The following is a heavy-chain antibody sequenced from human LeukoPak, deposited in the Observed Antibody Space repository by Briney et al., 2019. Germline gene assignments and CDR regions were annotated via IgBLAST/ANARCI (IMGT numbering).Heavy chain of an antibody. J-gene: IGHJ2*01. CDR1: GGSVSSGSYY. CDR2: IYYSGST. V-gene: IGHV4-61*01. Sequence: PSETLSLTCTVSGGSVSSGSYYWSWIRQPPGKGLEWIGYIYYSGSTNYNPSLKSRVTMSVDTSKNQFSLKLSSVTAADTAVYYCAREGPTYSSWYFDLWGRGTLVTVSS. D-gene: IGHD2-15*01. CDR3: AREGPTYSSWYFDL.